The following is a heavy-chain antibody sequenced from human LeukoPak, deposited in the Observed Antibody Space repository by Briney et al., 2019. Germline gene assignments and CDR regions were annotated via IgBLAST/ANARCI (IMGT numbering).Heavy chain of an antibody. CDR2: ISYDGSNK. CDR1: GFTFSSYG. V-gene: IGHV3-30*18. Sequence: GGSLRLSCAASGFTFSSYGMHWVRQAPGKGLEWVAVISYDGSNKYYADSVKGRFTISRDNSKNTLYLQMNSLRAEDTAVYYCAKQECSGGSCPLPYWGQGTLVTVSS. D-gene: IGHD2-15*01. CDR3: AKQECSGGSCPLPY. J-gene: IGHJ4*02.